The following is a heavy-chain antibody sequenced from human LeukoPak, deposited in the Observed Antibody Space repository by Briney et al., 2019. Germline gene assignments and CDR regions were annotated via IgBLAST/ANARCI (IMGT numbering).Heavy chain of an antibody. CDR3: ARSEIYCNNGFCYREPCDY. Sequence: GASVKVSCKASGYTFTGYHMHWVRQAPGQGLEWMGWINPNSGGTNYARKFQGRVTMTRDTSISTAYVDLSRLTSDDTAVYYCARSEIYCNNGFCYREPCDYWGQGTLVTVSS. CDR1: GYTFTGYH. CDR2: INPNSGGT. J-gene: IGHJ4*02. D-gene: IGHD2-8*01. V-gene: IGHV1-2*02.